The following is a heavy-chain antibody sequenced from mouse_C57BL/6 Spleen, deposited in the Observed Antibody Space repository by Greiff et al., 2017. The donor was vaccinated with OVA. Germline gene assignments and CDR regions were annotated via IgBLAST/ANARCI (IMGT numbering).Heavy chain of an antibody. Sequence: VQLQQSGPGLVQPSQSLSITCTVSGFSLTSYGVHWVRQSPGKGLEWLGVIWSGGSTDYNAAFISRLSISKDNSKSQVFFKMNSLQADDTAIYYCARKGYYDYVFAYWGQGTLVTVSA. CDR1: GFSLTSYG. CDR2: IWSGGST. V-gene: IGHV2-2*01. J-gene: IGHJ3*01. D-gene: IGHD2-4*01. CDR3: ARKGYYDYVFAY.